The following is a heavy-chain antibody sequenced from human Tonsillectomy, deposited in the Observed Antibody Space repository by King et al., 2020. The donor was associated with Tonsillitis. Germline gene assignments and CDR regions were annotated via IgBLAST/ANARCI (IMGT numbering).Heavy chain of an antibody. CDR3: ASVPGMVALYQFDY. Sequence: QLVQSGGEVKKAGASVKVSCKASGYTFTSYGISWVRQAPGQGLEWMGWIVPYNDNTKYAQKLQGRVIMTTDTSTSTAYMELRSLRSDDTAVYYCASVPGMVALYQFDYWGQGTLVTVSS. CDR2: IVPYNDNT. CDR1: GYTFTSYG. J-gene: IGHJ4*02. V-gene: IGHV1-18*01. D-gene: IGHD1-26*01.